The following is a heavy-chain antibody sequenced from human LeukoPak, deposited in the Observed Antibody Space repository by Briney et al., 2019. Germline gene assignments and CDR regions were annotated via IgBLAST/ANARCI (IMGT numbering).Heavy chain of an antibody. CDR3: AREAYCGGDCYATNDY. V-gene: IGHV3-30-3*01. D-gene: IGHD2-21*02. CDR2: ISYDGSNK. CDR1: GFTFSSYA. J-gene: IGHJ4*02. Sequence: GRSLRLSCAAPGFTFSSYAMHWVRQAPGKGLEWVAVISYDGSNKYYADSVKGRFTISRDNSKNTLYLQMNSLRAEDTAVYYCAREAYCGGDCYATNDYWGQGTLVTVSS.